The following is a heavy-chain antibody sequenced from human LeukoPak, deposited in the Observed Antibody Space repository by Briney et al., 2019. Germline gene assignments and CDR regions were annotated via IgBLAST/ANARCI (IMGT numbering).Heavy chain of an antibody. Sequence: SETLSLTCTVSGGSISSSSYYWSWIRQHPGKGLEWIGYIYYSGSTYYNPSLKSRVTISVDTSKNQFSLKLSSVTAADTAVYYCARVPVYCSSTSCYYYYGMDVWGQGTTVTVSS. D-gene: IGHD2-2*01. CDR2: IYYSGST. V-gene: IGHV4-31*03. CDR1: GGSISSSSYY. CDR3: ARVPVYCSSTSCYYYYGMDV. J-gene: IGHJ6*02.